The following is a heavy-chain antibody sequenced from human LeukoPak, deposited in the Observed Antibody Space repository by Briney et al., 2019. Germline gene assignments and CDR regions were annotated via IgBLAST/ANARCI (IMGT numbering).Heavy chain of an antibody. CDR3: ARGGRGYDRNGFDY. D-gene: IGHD5-12*01. V-gene: IGHV1-2*02. J-gene: IGHJ4*02. CDR1: GYTFTSYD. CDR2: INPNSGGT. Sequence: ASVKVSCKASGYTFTSYDINWVRQATGQGLEWMGWINPNSGGTNYAQKFQGRVTMTRDTSISTAYMELSRLRSDDTAVYYCARGGRGYDRNGFDYWGQGTLVTVSS.